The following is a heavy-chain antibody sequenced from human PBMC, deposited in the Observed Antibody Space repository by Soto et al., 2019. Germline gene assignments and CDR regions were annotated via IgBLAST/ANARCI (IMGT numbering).Heavy chain of an antibody. CDR3: AKERVHYGGLPRKRYFEY. V-gene: IGHV3-30*18. CDR1: VFTFSSYG. J-gene: IGHJ4*02. Sequence: PWGSLRLSCAASVFTFSSYGMHWVFQAPGKGLEWVAVISYDGSNKYYADSVKGRFTISRDNSKNTLYLQMNSLRAEDTAVYYCAKERVHYGGLPRKRYFEYWGQGNLVTGTS. D-gene: IGHD4-17*01. CDR2: ISYDGSNK.